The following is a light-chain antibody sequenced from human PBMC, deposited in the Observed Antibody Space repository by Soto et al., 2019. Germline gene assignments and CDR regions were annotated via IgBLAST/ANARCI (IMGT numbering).Light chain of an antibody. V-gene: IGLV2-14*03. CDR1: SSDVGDYYY. J-gene: IGLJ2*01. CDR2: DVS. Sequence: QSALTQPASVSRSPGQSITISCTATSSDVGDYYYVSWYQHHPGKAPKLMIYDVSNRPSGVSNRFSGSKSGNTASLTISGLQAEDEADYYCGSYTTSSTLVFGGGTKLTVL. CDR3: GSYTTSSTLV.